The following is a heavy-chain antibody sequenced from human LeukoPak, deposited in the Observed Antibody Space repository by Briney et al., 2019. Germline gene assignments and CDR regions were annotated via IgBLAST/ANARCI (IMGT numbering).Heavy chain of an antibody. CDR2: INSDGSST. CDR1: GFTFSSYW. Sequence: PGGSLRLSCAASGFTFSSYWMHWVRHAPGKGLVWVSRINSDGSSTSYADSVKGRFTISRDNAENTLYLQMNSLRAEDTAVYYCARDGTLVRGIIDYWGQGTLVAVSS. D-gene: IGHD3-10*01. J-gene: IGHJ4*02. V-gene: IGHV3-74*01. CDR3: ARDGTLVRGIIDY.